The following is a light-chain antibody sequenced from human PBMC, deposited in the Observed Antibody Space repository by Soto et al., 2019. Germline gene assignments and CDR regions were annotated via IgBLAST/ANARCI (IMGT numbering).Light chain of an antibody. J-gene: IGKJ5*01. CDR3: QQRYNWPVT. Sequence: EIVLTQSPGTLSLSPGQRATLSCRASQSVGGYLAWYQQRPGQAPRVLIYSASNRATGIPPRFSGSGSGTDFTLTISSLEPEDFSVYYCQQRYNWPVTFGQGTRLEIK. V-gene: IGKV3-11*01. CDR2: SAS. CDR1: QSVGGY.